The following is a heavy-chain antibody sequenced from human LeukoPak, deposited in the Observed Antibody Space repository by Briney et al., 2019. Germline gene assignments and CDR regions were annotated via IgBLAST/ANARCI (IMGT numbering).Heavy chain of an antibody. CDR3: AREGDLRGLDY. CDR2: ITNSGTT. Sequence: SETLSLTCNVSGESISSHYWSWTRQSPGKGLEWIGYITNSGTTKFNPSLKSRVTISRDTSKNQISLRLSSVTAADTAVYYCAREGDLRGLDYWGQGTLVTVSS. V-gene: IGHV4-59*11. J-gene: IGHJ4*02. CDR1: GESISSHY. D-gene: IGHD3-16*01.